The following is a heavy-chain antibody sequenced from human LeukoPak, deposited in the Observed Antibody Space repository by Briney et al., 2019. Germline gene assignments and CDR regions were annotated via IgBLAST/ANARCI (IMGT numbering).Heavy chain of an antibody. Sequence: SETLSLTCAVYGGSFSGYYWSWIRQPPGKGLEWIGEINHSGSTNCNPSLKSRVTISVDTSKNQFSLKLSSVTAADTAVYYCARGLAAAARYYYYGMDVWGQGTTVTVSS. D-gene: IGHD6-13*01. CDR2: INHSGST. CDR1: GGSFSGYY. CDR3: ARGLAAAARYYYYGMDV. V-gene: IGHV4-34*01. J-gene: IGHJ6*02.